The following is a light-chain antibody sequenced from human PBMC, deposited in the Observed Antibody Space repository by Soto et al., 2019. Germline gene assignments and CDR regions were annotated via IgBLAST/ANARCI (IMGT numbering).Light chain of an antibody. CDR3: SSFTSSDTVV. CDR2: DVS. V-gene: IGLV2-14*01. CDR1: CSDVGGYNY. J-gene: IGLJ2*01. Sequence: QSALTQPASVSGSPGQSITISCTGTCSDVGGYNYVSWYQQHPGKAPKLMIYDVSNRPSGVSNRFSGSKSGNTASLTISGLRAEDEADYYCSSFTSSDTVVFGGGTQLTVL.